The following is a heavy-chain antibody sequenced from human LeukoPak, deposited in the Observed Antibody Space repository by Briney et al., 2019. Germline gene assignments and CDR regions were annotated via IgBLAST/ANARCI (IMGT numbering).Heavy chain of an antibody. CDR3: AIQSIVPRPGY. V-gene: IGHV1-2*06. Sequence: ASVKVSCKASGYTFTGYYMHWVRQAPGQGLEWMGRINPNSGGTDYAQNFQGRVTMTRDTSVSTAYLEPSRLRSDDTAVYYCAIQSIVPRPGYWGQGTLVTVSS. CDR2: INPNSGGT. J-gene: IGHJ4*02. D-gene: IGHD6-6*01. CDR1: GYTFTGYY.